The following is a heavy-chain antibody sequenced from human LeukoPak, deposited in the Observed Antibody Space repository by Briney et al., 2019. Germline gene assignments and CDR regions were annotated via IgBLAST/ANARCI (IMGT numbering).Heavy chain of an antibody. J-gene: IGHJ3*02. CDR3: ARHSDNGNYPPMAFDI. V-gene: IGHV4-39*01. Sequence: SETLSLTCTVSGDSISSSSYYWGWIRQPPGKGLEWIGSFHYGGSTYYNPSLKSRVTISVDTSKNQFSLKLTSVTAADTAVYYCARHSDNGNYPPMAFDIWGQGTMVTVSS. D-gene: IGHD1-26*01. CDR1: GDSISSSSYY. CDR2: FHYGGST.